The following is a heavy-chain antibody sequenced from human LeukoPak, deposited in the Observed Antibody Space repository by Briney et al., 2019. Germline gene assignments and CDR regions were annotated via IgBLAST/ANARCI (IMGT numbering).Heavy chain of an antibody. CDR1: GYTFTGYY. D-gene: IGHD3-22*01. CDR3: ARNYYDSSGYYY. Sequence: ASVKVSCKASGYTFTGYYMHWVRQAPGQGLEWMGWINPNSGGTKYAQKFQGRVTMTRDTSISTAYMELSRLRSDDTAVYYCARNYYDSSGYYYWGQGTLVTVSS. V-gene: IGHV1-2*02. J-gene: IGHJ4*02. CDR2: INPNSGGT.